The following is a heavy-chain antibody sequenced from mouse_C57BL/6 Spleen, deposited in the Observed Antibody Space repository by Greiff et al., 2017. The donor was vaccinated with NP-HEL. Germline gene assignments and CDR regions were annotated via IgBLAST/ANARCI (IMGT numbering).Heavy chain of an antibody. J-gene: IGHJ1*03. CDR1: GYTFTSYG. V-gene: IGHV1-81*01. Sequence: QVQLKESGAELARPGASVKLSCKASGYTFTSYGISWVKQRTGPGLEWIGEIYPRSGNTYYNEKFKGKATLTADKSSSTAYMGLRSLTSEDSSVYFCANYYGSSFYWYFDVWGTGPTVTVSS. CDR3: ANYYGSSFYWYFDV. D-gene: IGHD1-1*01. CDR2: IYPRSGNT.